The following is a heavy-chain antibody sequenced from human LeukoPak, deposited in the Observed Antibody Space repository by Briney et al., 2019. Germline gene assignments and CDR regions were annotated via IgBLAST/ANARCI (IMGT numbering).Heavy chain of an antibody. CDR2: INPKSGST. V-gene: IGHV1-2*02. CDR3: AVPGSGSYSHYYYGIDV. Sequence: ASVKVSCKASGNTFTDYYMHWVRQAPGQGLEWMASINPKSGSTNYAQKFQGRVTMTRDTSISTAYMELNRLTFDDTAVYYCAVPGSGSYSHYYYGIDVWGQGTTVTVSS. D-gene: IGHD1-26*01. J-gene: IGHJ6*02. CDR1: GNTFTDYY.